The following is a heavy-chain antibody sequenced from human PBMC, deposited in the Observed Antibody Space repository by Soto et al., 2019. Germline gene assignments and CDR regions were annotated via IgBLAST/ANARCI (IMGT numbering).Heavy chain of an antibody. D-gene: IGHD1-26*01. CDR3: ARDLIVDGNDNYDMDV. V-gene: IGHV1-2*02. J-gene: IGHJ6*02. CDR2: INPNSSGT. CDR1: GYILRINY. Sequence: ASVKVSCKASGYILRINYIHWLLHSPVQGLEWLGWINPNSSGTVYAQKFQGRVTITRDTSLTTVYMQLNRLTADDTAVYYCARDLIVDGNDNYDMDVWGQGNTVTVSS.